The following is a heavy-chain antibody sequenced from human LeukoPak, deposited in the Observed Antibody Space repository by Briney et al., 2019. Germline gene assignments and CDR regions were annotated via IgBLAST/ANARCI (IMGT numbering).Heavy chain of an antibody. Sequence: GASVKVSCKASGYTFTSYDINWVRQATGQGLEWMGWMNPNSGSTGYAQKFQGRVTMTRNTSISTAYMELSSLRSEDTAVYYCARLCGGDCYDAFDIWGQGTMVTVSS. J-gene: IGHJ3*02. CDR2: MNPNSGST. V-gene: IGHV1-8*01. CDR1: GYTFTSYD. CDR3: ARLCGGDCYDAFDI. D-gene: IGHD2-21*02.